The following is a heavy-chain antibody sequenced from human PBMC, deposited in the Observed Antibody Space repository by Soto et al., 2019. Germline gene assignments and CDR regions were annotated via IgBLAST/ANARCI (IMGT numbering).Heavy chain of an antibody. CDR2: IKQDGSEK. J-gene: IGHJ6*02. D-gene: IGHD3-10*01. Sequence: EVQLVESGGDLVQSGGSLRLSCAASGFTFSSYWMSWVRQAPGKGLEWVASIKQDGSEKYYVDSVRGRFTISRDNARNSLNLQMHSLRVEDTAVYHCARTWGLLYSRPYYSYGMDVWGQGTTVSVPS. V-gene: IGHV3-7*01. CDR3: ARTWGLLYSRPYYSYGMDV. CDR1: GFTFSSYW.